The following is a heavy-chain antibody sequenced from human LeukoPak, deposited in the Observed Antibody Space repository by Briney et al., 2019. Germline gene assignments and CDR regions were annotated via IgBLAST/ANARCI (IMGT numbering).Heavy chain of an antibody. CDR3: ARDSRDGYSFDY. J-gene: IGHJ4*02. Sequence: ASVEVSCKASGGTFSSYAISWVRQAPGQGLEWMGGIIPIFGTANYAQKFQGRVTITTDESTSTAYMELSSLRSEDTAVYYCARDSRDGYSFDYWGQGTLVTVSS. CDR2: IIPIFGTA. V-gene: IGHV1-69*05. D-gene: IGHD5-24*01. CDR1: GGTFSSYA.